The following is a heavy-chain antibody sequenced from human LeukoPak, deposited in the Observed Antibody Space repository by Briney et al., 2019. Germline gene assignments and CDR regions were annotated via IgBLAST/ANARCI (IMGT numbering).Heavy chain of an antibody. CDR3: ARSIVVVVAATRISWFDP. J-gene: IGHJ5*02. V-gene: IGHV3-48*03. D-gene: IGHD2-15*01. Sequence: PGGSLRLSCAASGFTFSSYEMNWVRQAPGKGLEWVSYISSSGSTIYYADSVKGRFTISRGNAKNSLYLQMNSLRAEDTAVYYCARSIVVVVAATRISWFDPWGQGTLVTVSS. CDR1: GFTFSSYE. CDR2: ISSSGSTI.